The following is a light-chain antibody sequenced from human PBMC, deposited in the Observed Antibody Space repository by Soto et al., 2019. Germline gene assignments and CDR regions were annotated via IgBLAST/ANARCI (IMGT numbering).Light chain of an antibody. CDR1: QSVGSNY. V-gene: IGKV3-20*01. J-gene: IGKJ1*01. Sequence: EIVLTQSPGTLSLSPGERATLSCRASQSVGSNYLAWYQQKPGQAPRLLIYGASSRATGTPDRFSGSGSGTDFTLTISRLEPEDFAVYHCQQYITAPETFGQGTKVE. CDR2: GAS. CDR3: QQYITAPET.